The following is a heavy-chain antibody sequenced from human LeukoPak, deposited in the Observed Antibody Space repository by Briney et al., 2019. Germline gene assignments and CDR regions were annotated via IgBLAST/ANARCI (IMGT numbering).Heavy chain of an antibody. V-gene: IGHV1-2*02. CDR2: INPNSGGT. D-gene: IGHD5-12*01. Sequence: ASVKLSCTAAGYIFTTYDIPWVRQAPGLGLGGTGWINPNSGGTNYARKFQGRVSMTRHTSISTAYMELSRLRSDDTAVYYCAGRGYSGYDFDYWGQGTLVTVSS. J-gene: IGHJ4*02. CDR1: GYIFTTYD. CDR3: AGRGYSGYDFDY.